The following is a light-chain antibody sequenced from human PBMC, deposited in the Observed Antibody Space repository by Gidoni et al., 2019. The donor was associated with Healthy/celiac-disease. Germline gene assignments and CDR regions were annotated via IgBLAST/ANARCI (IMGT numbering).Light chain of an antibody. V-gene: IGLV2-14*01. CDR2: DVS. J-gene: IGLJ1*01. Sequence: QSALTQPASVCGSPGQSFTIPCTGTSSDVGGYNYVSWYQQHPGKAPKLMIYDVSNRPSGVSNRFSGSKSGNTASLTISGLQAEDEADYYCSSYTSISPYVFGTGTKVTVL. CDR3: SSYTSISPYV. CDR1: SSDVGGYNY.